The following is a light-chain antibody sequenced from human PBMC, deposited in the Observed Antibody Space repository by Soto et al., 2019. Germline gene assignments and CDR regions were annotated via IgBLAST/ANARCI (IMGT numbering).Light chain of an antibody. CDR3: QQDNIYSPWT. J-gene: IGKJ1*01. CDR2: YAS. Sequence: DIQMTQSPSTLSASVGDRITITCRASPSISSWLAWYQQKPGKEPKLLIYYASSLESGVPSRFSGSGSGTEVTLTIRSLQPDGFATYYCQQDNIYSPWTFGQGTKVEIK. V-gene: IGKV1-5*01. CDR1: PSISSW.